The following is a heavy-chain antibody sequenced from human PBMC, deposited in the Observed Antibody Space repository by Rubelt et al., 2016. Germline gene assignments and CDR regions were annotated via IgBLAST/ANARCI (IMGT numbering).Heavy chain of an antibody. V-gene: IGHV4-31*03. J-gene: IGHJ4*02. CDR2: IYYSGST. Sequence: QVQLQESGPGLVKPSQTLSLTCTVSGGSISSGGYYWSWIRQHPGKGLEWIGYIYYSGSTNYNPSRKSRVTRSVDTSKNQFSLKLSSVTAADTAVYYCARGRGSSSDYWGQGTLVTVSS. CDR1: GGSISSGGYY. D-gene: IGHD6-6*01. CDR3: ARGRGSSSDY.